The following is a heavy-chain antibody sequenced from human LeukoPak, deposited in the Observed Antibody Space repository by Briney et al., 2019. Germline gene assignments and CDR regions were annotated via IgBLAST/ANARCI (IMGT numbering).Heavy chain of an antibody. D-gene: IGHD6-13*01. J-gene: IGHJ4*02. Sequence: GGSLRLSCAASGFTFNSYSMNWVRQAPGKGLEWVSYISSRSGTIYYADSVKGRFTVSRDNAKNSLYLQMKSLRAEDTAVYYCARESAAAGIDYWGQGTLVTVSS. CDR2: ISSRSGTI. CDR1: GFTFNSYS. V-gene: IGHV3-48*01. CDR3: ARESAAAGIDY.